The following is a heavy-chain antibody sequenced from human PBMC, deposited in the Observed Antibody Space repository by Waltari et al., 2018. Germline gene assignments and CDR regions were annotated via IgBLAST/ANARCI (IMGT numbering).Heavy chain of an antibody. J-gene: IGHJ4*02. Sequence: VQLVHSRAEVKMPRSSVKVSFIASEVTFSIYAISWVRQAPGQGLEWMGGIITIFGTANYAKKFQGRVTITTDESTSTAYMELSSLRSEDTAVYYGASGSGDLGYWGQGTLVTVSS. CDR3: ASGSGDLGY. CDR1: EVTFSIYA. CDR2: IITIFGTA. D-gene: IGHD7-27*01. V-gene: IGHV1-69*05.